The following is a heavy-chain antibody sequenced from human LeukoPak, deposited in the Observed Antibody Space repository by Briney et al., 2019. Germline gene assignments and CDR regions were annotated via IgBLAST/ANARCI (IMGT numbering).Heavy chain of an antibody. CDR2: ISYDGSNK. D-gene: IGHD2-2*01. Sequence: PGGSLRLSCAASGFTFSSYGMPWVRQAPGKGLEWVAVISYDGSNKYYADSVKGRFTISRDNSKNTLYLQMNSLRAEDTAVYYCATRSYGYYYYYGMDVWGQGTTVTVSS. CDR3: ATRSYGYYYYYGMDV. CDR1: GFTFSSYG. V-gene: IGHV3-30*03. J-gene: IGHJ6*02.